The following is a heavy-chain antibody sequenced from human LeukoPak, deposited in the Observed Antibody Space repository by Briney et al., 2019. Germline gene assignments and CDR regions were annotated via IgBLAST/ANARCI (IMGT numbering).Heavy chain of an antibody. CDR2: ISYDGSNK. J-gene: IGHJ4*02. CDR3: AKAPPYKKYFDY. V-gene: IGHV3-30*18. CDR1: GLIFSSYG. D-gene: IGHD1-1*01. Sequence: GGSLRLSCAASGLIFSSYGMHWVRQAPGKGLEWVAVISYDGSNKYYADSVKGRFTISRDNSKNTLYLQMNSLRAEDTAVYYCAKAPPYKKYFDYWGQGTLVTVSS.